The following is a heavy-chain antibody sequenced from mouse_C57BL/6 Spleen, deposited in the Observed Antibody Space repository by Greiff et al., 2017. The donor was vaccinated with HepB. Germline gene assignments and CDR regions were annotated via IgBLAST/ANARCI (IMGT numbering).Heavy chain of an antibody. V-gene: IGHV1-66*01. CDR2: IYPGSGNT. CDR1: GYSFTSYY. Sequence: QVQLQQSGPELVKPGASVKISCKASGYSFTSYYIHWVKQRPGQGLEWIGWIYPGSGNTKYNEKFKGKATLTADTSSSTAYMQLSSLTSEDSAVYYCARSYDPYYAMDYWGQGTSVTVSS. D-gene: IGHD2-3*01. J-gene: IGHJ4*01. CDR3: ARSYDPYYAMDY.